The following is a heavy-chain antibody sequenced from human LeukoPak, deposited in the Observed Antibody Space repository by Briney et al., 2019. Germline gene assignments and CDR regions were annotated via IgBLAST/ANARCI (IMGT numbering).Heavy chain of an antibody. J-gene: IGHJ4*02. Sequence: SETLSLTCTVSGGSISSYYWSWIRQPPGKGLEWIGYIYYSGSTNYNPSLKSRVTISVDTSKNQFSLKLSSVTAADTAVYYCARLRGGYIFDYWGQGTLVTVSS. CDR2: IYYSGST. V-gene: IGHV4-59*01. CDR1: GGSISSYY. D-gene: IGHD5-24*01. CDR3: ARLRGGYIFDY.